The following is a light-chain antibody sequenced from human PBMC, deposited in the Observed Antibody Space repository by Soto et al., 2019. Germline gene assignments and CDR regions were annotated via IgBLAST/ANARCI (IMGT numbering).Light chain of an antibody. CDR2: GAS. CDR1: QSIRTN. Sequence: EVVLSQSPGTLSLSPGETGTLSCRASQSIRTNLAWYQQKPGQAPRLLIYGASTRATGIPDRFSGSGSGTEFTLTISSLQSEDFAVYYCQHYNNWLGTFGGGTKVDIK. V-gene: IGKV3D-15*01. CDR3: QHYNNWLGT. J-gene: IGKJ4*01.